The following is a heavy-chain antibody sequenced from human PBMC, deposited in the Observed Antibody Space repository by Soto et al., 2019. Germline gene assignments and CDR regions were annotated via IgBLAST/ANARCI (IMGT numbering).Heavy chain of an antibody. V-gene: IGHV1-69*01. CDR2: IIPIFGTA. D-gene: IGHD7-27*01. J-gene: IGHJ6*02. CDR1: GGTFNRYT. Sequence: VPLVQSGAEVKKPGSSVKLSCKASGGTFNRYTISWVRQAPGQGLEWMGGIIPIFGTANYAQKFKGRVAISADESTSAADMEPRSLSAEDTAVDYSAVWGCRDGKNPKYNYAGRDVWGQGTTVTVSS. CDR3: AVWGCRDGKNPKYNYAGRDV.